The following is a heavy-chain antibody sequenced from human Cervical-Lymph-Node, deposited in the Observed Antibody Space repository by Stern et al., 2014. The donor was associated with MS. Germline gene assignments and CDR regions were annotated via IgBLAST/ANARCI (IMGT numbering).Heavy chain of an antibody. Sequence: QLVQSGAEVKKPGSSVKVSCKASGGSFSTFAISWVRQAPGQGLEWLGGIIPLVGTANTAQKLQGRVTITRDASINTRNNELRSLRSDDTAIYYCTRHQEGIAASWGQGTLFTVSS. CDR3: TRHQEGIAAS. J-gene: IGHJ5*02. D-gene: IGHD6-13*01. CDR2: IIPLVGTA. CDR1: GGSFSTFA. V-gene: IGHV1-69*01.